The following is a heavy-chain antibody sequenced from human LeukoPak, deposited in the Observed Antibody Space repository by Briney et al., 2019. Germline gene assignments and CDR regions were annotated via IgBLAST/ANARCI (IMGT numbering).Heavy chain of an antibody. CDR2: IGTTGDT. CDR3: AIATISVAYSFDS. CDR1: GFIFSDFD. V-gene: IGHV3-13*04. D-gene: IGHD6-19*01. Sequence: GGSLTLSCAASGFIFSDFDMHWVRQVTGKGLEWFSAIGTTGDTYYPGSVEGRFTITRENAKISLYLQMDSLRAEDTAVYYRAIATISVAYSFDSWRRGTTATVSS. J-gene: IGHJ3*02.